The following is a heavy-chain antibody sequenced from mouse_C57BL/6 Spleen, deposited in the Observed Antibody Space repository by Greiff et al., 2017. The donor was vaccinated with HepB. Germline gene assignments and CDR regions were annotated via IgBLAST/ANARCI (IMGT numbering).Heavy chain of an antibody. D-gene: IGHD1-1*01. J-gene: IGHJ4*01. V-gene: IGHV1-53*01. CDR3: ARGDYYYGSSYDEDYAMDY. CDR1: GYTFTSYW. CDR2: INPSNGGT. Sequence: QVQLKQPGTELVKPGASVKLSCKASGYTFTSYWMHWVKQRPGQGLEWIGNINPSNGGTNYNEKFKSKATLTVDKSSSTAYMQLSSLTSEDSAVYYCARGDYYYGSSYDEDYAMDYWGQGTSVTVSS.